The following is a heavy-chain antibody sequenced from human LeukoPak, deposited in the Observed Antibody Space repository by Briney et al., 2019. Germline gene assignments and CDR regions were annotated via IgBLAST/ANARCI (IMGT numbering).Heavy chain of an antibody. CDR1: GGTFSNYA. D-gene: IGHD1-26*01. V-gene: IGHV1-69*05. Sequence: SVKVSCKASGGTFSNYAINWVRQAPGQGLEWMGGTIPIFGTANYAQKFQGRVTITTDESTSTAYMELSSLRSEDRAVYYCTRVFARGGEISGSYYYYWGQGTLVTVSS. J-gene: IGHJ4*02. CDR3: TRVFARGGEISGSYYYY. CDR2: TIPIFGTA.